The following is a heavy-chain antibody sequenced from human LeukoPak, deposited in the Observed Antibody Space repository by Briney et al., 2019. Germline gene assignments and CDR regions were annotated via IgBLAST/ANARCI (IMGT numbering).Heavy chain of an antibody. CDR2: INHSGST. Sequence: SETLSLTCAVYGGSFSGYYWSWTRQPPGKGLEWIGEINHSGSTNYNPSLKSRVTISVDTSKNQFSLKLSSVTAADTAVYYCARVNYYDSSGYFNVNPGPASYYFDYWGQGTLVTVSS. D-gene: IGHD3-22*01. CDR1: GGSFSGYY. J-gene: IGHJ4*02. CDR3: ARVNYYDSSGYFNVNPGPASYYFDY. V-gene: IGHV4-34*01.